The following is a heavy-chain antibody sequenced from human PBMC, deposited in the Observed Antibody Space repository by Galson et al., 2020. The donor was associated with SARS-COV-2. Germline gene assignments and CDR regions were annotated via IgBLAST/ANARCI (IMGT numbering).Heavy chain of an antibody. CDR3: TSPVCTASYHS. D-gene: IGHD3-16*02. V-gene: IGHV5-51*01. CDR2: IYPANSDI. J-gene: IGHJ4*02. Sequence: GESLKISCKAFGYNLDNYWIAWVRQMPGKGLEWMGIIYPANSDIRYSPSFQGHVTISGDTSIGTAFLQWSSLKASDSALYYCTSPVCTASYHSWGQGTLVTVSP. CDR1: GYNLDNYW.